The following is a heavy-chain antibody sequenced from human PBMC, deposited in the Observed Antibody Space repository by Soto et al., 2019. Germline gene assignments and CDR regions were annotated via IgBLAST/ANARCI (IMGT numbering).Heavy chain of an antibody. J-gene: IGHJ3*02. Sequence: EVQLLESGGGLVQPGGSLRLSCAAAGLTFSSYAMNWVRQAPGKGLEWVSSISGSGGSTYYAGSVKGRFTISRDNSNNTLYLQMNSLRAEDTAVYYCAKDGGRYCSSTSCLDAFDIWGQGTKVTVSS. CDR2: ISGSGGST. V-gene: IGHV3-23*01. CDR1: GLTFSSYA. D-gene: IGHD2-2*01. CDR3: AKDGGRYCSSTSCLDAFDI.